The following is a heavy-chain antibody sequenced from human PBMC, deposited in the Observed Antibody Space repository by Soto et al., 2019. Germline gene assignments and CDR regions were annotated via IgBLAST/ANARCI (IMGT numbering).Heavy chain of an antibody. Sequence: GASVKVSCKASGGTFRSYAISWVREAPGQGLEWMGRIIPIFGTANYAQKFQGRVTITADESTSTAYMELSTLRSDATVVYYCATKGRGYSYVPAYYLDFWGQGTLVTV. CDR3: ATKGRGYSYVPAYYLDF. J-gene: IGHJ4*02. CDR2: IIPIFGTA. D-gene: IGHD5-18*01. V-gene: IGHV1-69*13. CDR1: GGTFRSYA.